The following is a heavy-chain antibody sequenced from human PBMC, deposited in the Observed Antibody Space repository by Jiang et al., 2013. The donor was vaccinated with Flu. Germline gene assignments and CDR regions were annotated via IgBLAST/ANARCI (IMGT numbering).Heavy chain of an antibody. Sequence: GAEVKKPGASVKVSCKVSGYTLTELSMHWVRQAPGKGLEWMGGFDPEDGETIYAQKFQGRVTMTEDTSTDTAYMELSSLRSEDTAVYYCATYYYDSSGYYVRLYYFDYWGQGTLVTVSS. CDR1: GYTLTELS. V-gene: IGHV1-24*01. CDR3: ATYYYDSSGYYVRLYYFDY. D-gene: IGHD3-22*01. CDR2: FDPEDGET. J-gene: IGHJ4*02.